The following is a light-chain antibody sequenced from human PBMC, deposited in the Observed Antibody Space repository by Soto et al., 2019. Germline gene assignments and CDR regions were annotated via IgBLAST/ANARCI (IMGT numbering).Light chain of an antibody. V-gene: IGLV2-23*02. CDR1: SSDVGSYNL. CDR3: CSYAGSSTFVV. Sequence: QSVLTQPASVSGSPGQSITISCTGTSSDVGSYNLVSWYQQHPGKAPTLMIYEVSKRPSGVSNRFSGSKSGNTASLTISGLQAEDEADYYCCSYAGSSTFVVFGGGTQLTVL. J-gene: IGLJ2*01. CDR2: EVS.